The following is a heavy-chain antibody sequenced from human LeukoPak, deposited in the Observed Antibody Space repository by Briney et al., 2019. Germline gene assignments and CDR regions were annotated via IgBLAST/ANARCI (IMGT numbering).Heavy chain of an antibody. CDR3: AREVGSNYEKDYYFDY. D-gene: IGHD4-4*01. Sequence: PSETLSLTCTVSGGSISSGGYYWSWIRQHPGKGLEWIVYIYYSGSTYYNPSLKSRVTISVDTSKNQFSLKLSSVTAADTAVYYCAREVGSNYEKDYYFDYWGQGTLVTVSS. CDR1: GGSISSGGYY. CDR2: IYYSGST. J-gene: IGHJ4*02. V-gene: IGHV4-31*03.